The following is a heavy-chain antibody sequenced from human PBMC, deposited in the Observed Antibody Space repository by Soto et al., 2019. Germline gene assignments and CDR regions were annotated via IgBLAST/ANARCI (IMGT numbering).Heavy chain of an antibody. J-gene: IGHJ6*02. CDR3: ARVGYQLLYGYYYYGMDV. V-gene: IGHV1-18*01. D-gene: IGHD2-2*02. Sequence: ASVKVSCKASGYTFTSYGISWVRQAPGQGLEWMGWISAYNGNTNYAQKLQGRVTMTTDTSTSTAYMELRSLRSDDTAVYYCARVGYQLLYGYYYYGMDVWGQGTTVTVPS. CDR1: GYTFTSYG. CDR2: ISAYNGNT.